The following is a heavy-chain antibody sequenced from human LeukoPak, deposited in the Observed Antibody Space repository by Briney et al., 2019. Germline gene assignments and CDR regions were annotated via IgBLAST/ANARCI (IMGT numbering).Heavy chain of an antibody. V-gene: IGHV1-18*01. D-gene: IGHD3-22*01. CDR3: AGGDSSGYWEGFFDY. J-gene: IGHJ4*02. CDR1: GYTFTSYG. CDR2: ISAYNGNT. Sequence: ASVKVSCKASGYTFTSYGISWVRQAPGQGLEWMGWISAYNGNTNYAQKLQGRVTMTTDTSTSTAYTELRSLRSDDTAVYYCAGGDSSGYWEGFFDYWGQGTLVTVSS.